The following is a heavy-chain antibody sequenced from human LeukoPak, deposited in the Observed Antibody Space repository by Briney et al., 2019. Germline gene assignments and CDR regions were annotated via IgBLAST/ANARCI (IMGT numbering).Heavy chain of an antibody. Sequence: PGGSLRLSCAASGFTFSSYAMHWVRQAPGKGLEWVAVISYDGSNKYYADSVKGRFTISRDNSKNTLYLQMNSLRAEDTAVYYCAKGRLDPNLVLHYWGQGTLVTVSS. CDR1: GFTFSSYA. CDR3: AKGRLDPNLVLHY. J-gene: IGHJ4*02. D-gene: IGHD2-8*02. V-gene: IGHV3-30-3*01. CDR2: ISYDGSNK.